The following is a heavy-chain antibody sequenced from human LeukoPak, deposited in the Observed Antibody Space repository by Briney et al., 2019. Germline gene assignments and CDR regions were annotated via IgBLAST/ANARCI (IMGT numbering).Heavy chain of an antibody. Sequence: GGSLRLSCAVSGLTFSSYDMNWVRQAPGKGLEWVSSLTTDSRYIYYADSVKGRFTISRDNAKNSLYLEMNNLRAEDTAVYYCAKWGDYDILTGYYDSDYWGQGTLVTVSS. J-gene: IGHJ4*02. CDR3: AKWGDYDILTGYYDSDY. CDR2: LTTDSRYI. D-gene: IGHD3-9*01. V-gene: IGHV3-21*04. CDR1: GLTFSSYD.